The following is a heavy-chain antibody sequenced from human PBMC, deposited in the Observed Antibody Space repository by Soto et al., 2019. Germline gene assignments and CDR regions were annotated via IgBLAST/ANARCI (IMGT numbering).Heavy chain of an antibody. Sequence: ASVKVSCKASGCTFTGYYMHWVRQAPGQGLEWMGWINPNSGGTNYAQKFQGRVTMTRDTSISTAYMELSRLRSDDTAVYYCARVAAARLIAFDIWGQGTMVTVSS. CDR3: ARVAAARLIAFDI. CDR1: GCTFTGYY. V-gene: IGHV1-2*02. D-gene: IGHD6-6*01. J-gene: IGHJ3*02. CDR2: INPNSGGT.